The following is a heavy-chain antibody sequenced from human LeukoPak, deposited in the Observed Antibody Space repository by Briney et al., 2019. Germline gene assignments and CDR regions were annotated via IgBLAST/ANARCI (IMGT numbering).Heavy chain of an antibody. Sequence: ASVKVSCKASGYTFISYGMSWIRQAPGPRLEWMGWISAYNVNTKYAQKFQGRVTMTTDTSTTTAYMDLRSLTSDDTAVHCCARAGDEVPTYFDCWGQGTLVTVSS. CDR3: ARAGDEVPTYFDC. CDR2: ISAYNVNT. J-gene: IGHJ4*02. D-gene: IGHD3-16*01. CDR1: GYTFISYG. V-gene: IGHV1-18*01.